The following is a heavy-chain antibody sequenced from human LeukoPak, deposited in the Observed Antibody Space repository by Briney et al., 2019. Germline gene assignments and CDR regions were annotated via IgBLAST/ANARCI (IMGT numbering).Heavy chain of an antibody. Sequence: PGGSLRLSCATSGFTVSSKYMSWVRQAPGKGLEWVAVILHDGSNKYYADSVKGRFTISRDNSKNTLFLHMNSLRAEDTAVYYCASQILVEQRVDYWGQGTLVTVSS. CDR3: ASQILVEQRVDY. V-gene: IGHV3-30-3*01. J-gene: IGHJ4*02. CDR2: ILHDGSNK. CDR1: GFTVSSKY. D-gene: IGHD2-8*02.